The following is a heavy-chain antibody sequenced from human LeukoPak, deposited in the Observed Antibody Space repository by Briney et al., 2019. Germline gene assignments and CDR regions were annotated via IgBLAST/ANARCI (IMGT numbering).Heavy chain of an antibody. CDR2: IYYTGST. J-gene: IGHJ4*02. CDR3: ARFSGGSWFDY. D-gene: IGHD6-13*01. Sequence: PSETLSLTCTVSGGSINSYYWSWIRQPPGKGLEWIGYIYYTGSTNYNPSLRSRVTMSVDTSKNQFSLKLSSVTAADTAVYYCARFSGGSWFDYRGQGTLVTVSS. V-gene: IGHV4-59*01. CDR1: GGSINSYY.